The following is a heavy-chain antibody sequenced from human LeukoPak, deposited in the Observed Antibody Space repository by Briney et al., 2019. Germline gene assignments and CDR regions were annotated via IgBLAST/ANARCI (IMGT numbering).Heavy chain of an antibody. CDR3: AKRPPLSSGWPFDY. CDR2: ISAGGGST. D-gene: IGHD6-19*01. V-gene: IGHV3-23*01. Sequence: PGGSLRLSCAVSGLTFSDYSMTWVRQAPGKGLFWVSGISAGGGSTYYADSVKGRFTISRDNSRNTLYLQMNSLRAEDTAVYYCAKRPPLSSGWPFDYWGQGTLVTVSS. J-gene: IGHJ4*02. CDR1: GLTFSDYS.